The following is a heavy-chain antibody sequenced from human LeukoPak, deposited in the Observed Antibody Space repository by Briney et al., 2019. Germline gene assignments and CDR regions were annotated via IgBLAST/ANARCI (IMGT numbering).Heavy chain of an antibody. CDR2: ISAYDGNT. Sequence: ASVKVSCKASGLTFSNYGITWVRQAPGQGLEWVGWISAYDGNTDYAQKFQGRVTMTTDTSTSTAHMELRSLRYDDTAVYYCARDGRFAAYEPDYWGQGTLVTVSS. D-gene: IGHD1-26*01. CDR3: ARDGRFAAYEPDY. J-gene: IGHJ4*02. V-gene: IGHV1-18*01. CDR1: GLTFSNYG.